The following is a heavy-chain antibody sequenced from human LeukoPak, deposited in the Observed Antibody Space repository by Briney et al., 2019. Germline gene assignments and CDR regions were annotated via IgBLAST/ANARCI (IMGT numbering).Heavy chain of an antibody. D-gene: IGHD1-14*01. CDR2: INPKTGGT. CDR3: ARATAENDH. Sequence: SVKVSCKTAGYTFTGYYMHRVRHAPGQGLEWMGWINPKTGGTSYAQKFQGRVTMTRDTSISTINMELSRLTSDDTAVYYCARATAENDHWGQGTLVTVSS. V-gene: IGHV1-2*02. J-gene: IGHJ4*02. CDR1: GYTFTGYY.